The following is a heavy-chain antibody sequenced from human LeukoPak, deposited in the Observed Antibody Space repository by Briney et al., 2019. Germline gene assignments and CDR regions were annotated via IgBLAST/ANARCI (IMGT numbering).Heavy chain of an antibody. CDR2: IVVGSGNT. D-gene: IGHD6-6*01. V-gene: IGHV1-58*02. J-gene: IGHJ6*02. CDR1: GFTFTSSA. CDR3: AAAYSSSSDCGMDV. Sequence: SVKVSCKASGFTFTSSAMQWVRQARGQRLEWIGWIVVGSGNTNYAQKFQERVTITRDMSTSTAYMELSSLRSEDTAVYYCAAAYSSSSDCGMDVWGQGTTVTVSS.